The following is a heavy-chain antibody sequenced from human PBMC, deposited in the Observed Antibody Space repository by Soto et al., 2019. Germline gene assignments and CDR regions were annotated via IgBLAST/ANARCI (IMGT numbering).Heavy chain of an antibody. J-gene: IGHJ3*02. V-gene: IGHV4-39*01. D-gene: IGHD6-6*01. CDR3: ARRPSSSVAFDI. CDR2: IYYSGST. CDR1: GGSISSSSYY. Sequence: SETLSLTCTVSGGSISSSSYYWGWIRQPPGKGLEWIGSIYYSGSTYYNPSLKSRVTIPVDTSKNQFSLKLSSVTAADTAVYYCARRPSSSVAFDIWGQGTMVTVSS.